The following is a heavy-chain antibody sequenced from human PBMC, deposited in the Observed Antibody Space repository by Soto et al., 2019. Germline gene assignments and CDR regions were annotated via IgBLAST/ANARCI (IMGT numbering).Heavy chain of an antibody. V-gene: IGHV3-53*01. CDR3: VRPLPSGRNYYAMDV. J-gene: IGHJ6*02. D-gene: IGHD3-10*01. CDR2: IYNDGTT. Sequence: PGGSLRLSCTASGLSVRNNYMSWVRQAPGMGLEWVSVIYNDGTTYYADSVKGRFTLSRDTSKNTLSLQMDSLRAEDTAVYYCVRPLPSGRNYYAMDVWGRGTTVTVSS. CDR1: GLSVRNNY.